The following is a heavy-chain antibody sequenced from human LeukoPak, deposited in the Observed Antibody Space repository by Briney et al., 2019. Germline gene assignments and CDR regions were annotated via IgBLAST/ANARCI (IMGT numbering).Heavy chain of an antibody. CDR1: GGSFSGYY. Sequence: PSETLSLTCAVYGGSFSGYYWSWIRQPPGKGLEWIGEINHSGSTNYNPSLKSRVTISVDTSKNQFSLKLSSVTAADTAVYYCARGPEYQLLLYYYGMDVWGQGTTVTVSS. V-gene: IGHV4-34*01. CDR2: INHSGST. J-gene: IGHJ6*02. D-gene: IGHD2-2*01. CDR3: ARGPEYQLLLYYYGMDV.